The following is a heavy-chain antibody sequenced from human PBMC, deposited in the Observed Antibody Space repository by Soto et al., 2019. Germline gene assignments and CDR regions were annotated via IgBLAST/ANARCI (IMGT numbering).Heavy chain of an antibody. CDR3: AGTDRDLYGLDD. D-gene: IGHD1-7*01. J-gene: IGHJ6*02. V-gene: IGHV3-13*01. CDR2: ISAAGDA. Sequence: EVQLVESGGGLVQPGGSLRLSCEASGFTFRNYDMRWVRQGTGNGLEWVTGISAAGDADYADSVEGRFTITRENAQNSFFLQINSLRVGDTAVYYWAGTDRDLYGLDDWGQGTTVIVSS. CDR1: GFTFRNYD.